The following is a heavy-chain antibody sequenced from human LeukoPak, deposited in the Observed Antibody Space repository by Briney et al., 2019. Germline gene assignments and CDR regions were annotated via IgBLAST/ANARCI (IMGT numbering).Heavy chain of an antibody. V-gene: IGHV3-33*01. J-gene: IGHJ4*02. CDR2: IWYDGSNK. CDR1: GFTFSSYG. D-gene: IGHD3-22*01. CDR3: ARTYYDSSGYYYVGLFDY. Sequence: PGGSLRLSCAASGFTFSSYGMHWVRQAPGKGLEWVAVIWYDGSNKYYADSVKGRFTISRDNSKNTLYLQMNSLRAEDTAVYYCARTYYDSSGYYYVGLFDYWGQGTLVTXSS.